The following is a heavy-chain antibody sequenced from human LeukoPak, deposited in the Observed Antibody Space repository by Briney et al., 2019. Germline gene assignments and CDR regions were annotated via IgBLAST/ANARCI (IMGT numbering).Heavy chain of an antibody. D-gene: IGHD5-18*01. CDR2: IYYSGST. V-gene: IGHV4-61*05. J-gene: IGHJ4*02. Sequence: PSETLSLTCTVSGGSISSRSHYWGWIRQPPGKGLEWIGYIYYSGSTNYNPSLRSRVTISVDTSKNQFSLKLSSVTAADTAVYYCARARSIQLWLDYWGQGTLVTVSS. CDR3: ARARSIQLWLDY. CDR1: GGSISSRSHY.